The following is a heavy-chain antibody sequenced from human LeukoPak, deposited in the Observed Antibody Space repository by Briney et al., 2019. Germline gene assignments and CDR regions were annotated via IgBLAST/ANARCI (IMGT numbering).Heavy chain of an antibody. D-gene: IGHD5-18*01. J-gene: IGHJ4*02. Sequence: GTLSLTCAVSGGSISSSNWWSWVRQAPGKGLEWVSGIVGSGVTTYYADSVKGRFTISRDNSKNTLYLHMNGLRVEDTAIYYCARDERWIQFNYWGQGTLVTVSS. CDR3: ARDERWIQFNY. CDR1: GGSISSSN. CDR2: IVGSGVTT. V-gene: IGHV3-23*01.